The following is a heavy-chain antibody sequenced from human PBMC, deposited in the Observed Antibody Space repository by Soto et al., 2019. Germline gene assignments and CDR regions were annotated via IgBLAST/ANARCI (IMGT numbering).Heavy chain of an antibody. Sequence: EVQLVESGGGLVQPGGSLRLSCAVSGFTFSSYWMHWVRQAPGEGLVWVSRVNSDGSITSYADSVKGRFTISRDNAKNTLWLQMNSLRAEDTAVYYCALRGLGCSGGSCYSISYGMDVWGQGTTVTVSS. CDR3: ALRGLGCSGGSCYSISYGMDV. CDR2: VNSDGSIT. CDR1: GFTFSSYW. J-gene: IGHJ6*02. V-gene: IGHV3-74*01. D-gene: IGHD2-15*01.